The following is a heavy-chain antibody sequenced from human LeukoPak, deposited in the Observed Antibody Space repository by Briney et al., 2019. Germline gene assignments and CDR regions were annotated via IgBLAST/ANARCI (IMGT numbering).Heavy chain of an antibody. CDR2: INPSGGST. CDR3: ARSFDWKTTTITYFGD. CDR1: GYTFTSYY. D-gene: IGHD2/OR15-2a*01. Sequence: ASVKVSCTTSGYTFTSYYIHWVRQAPGQGLEWMGIINPSGGSTSYAQKFQGRVTMTRDTSTSTVYMYLSSLRSEDTAVYYCARSFDWKTTTITYFGDWGQGTLVTVSS. J-gene: IGHJ4*02. V-gene: IGHV1-46*01.